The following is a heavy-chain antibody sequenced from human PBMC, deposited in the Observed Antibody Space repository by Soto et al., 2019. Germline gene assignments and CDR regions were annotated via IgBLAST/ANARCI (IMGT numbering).Heavy chain of an antibody. Sequence: GGSLRLSCVASGFTFSDFYMSWIRQAPGKGLEWVSYISLSRGYTKYADSVKGRFTISRDNAKNSLYLQMSSLRAEDTAVYYCARSVDLDYWGQGTLVTVSP. V-gene: IGHV3-11*06. CDR1: GFTFSDFY. CDR3: ARSVDLDY. CDR2: ISLSRGYT. J-gene: IGHJ4*02. D-gene: IGHD2-15*01.